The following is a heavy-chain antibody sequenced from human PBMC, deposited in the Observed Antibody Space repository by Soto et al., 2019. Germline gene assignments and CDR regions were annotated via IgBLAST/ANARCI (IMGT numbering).Heavy chain of an antibody. Sequence: KTSEPMSLTCNVSGGSSSNYYWTWVRQSPEKGLEWIGYMYYNGNINYNPSLKSRVTISIDTSKNQFSLTLKSVTAADTAVYYCASGGNWFYLWGQGVRVTVSS. CDR2: MYYNGNI. CDR3: ASGGNWFYL. CDR1: GGSSSNYY. V-gene: IGHV4-59*01. J-gene: IGHJ5*02. D-gene: IGHD3-16*01.